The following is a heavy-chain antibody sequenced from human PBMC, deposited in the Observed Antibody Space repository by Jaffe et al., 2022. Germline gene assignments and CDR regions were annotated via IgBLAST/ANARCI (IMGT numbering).Heavy chain of an antibody. V-gene: IGHV3-30*18. J-gene: IGHJ4*02. CDR3: CKRSSKGRGYDLYYFDY. CDR2: ISYDGNDK. CDR1: GFSFNTYG. D-gene: IGHD3-22*01. Sequence: QVQLVESGGGVVRPGRSLRLSCTASGFSFNTYGMQWVRQAPGKGLEWLTVISYDGNDKYYADSVKGRFTISRDNSKNTLFLQMNSLRAEDTALYYCCKRSSKGRGYDLYYFDYCGQGTLVSVSS.